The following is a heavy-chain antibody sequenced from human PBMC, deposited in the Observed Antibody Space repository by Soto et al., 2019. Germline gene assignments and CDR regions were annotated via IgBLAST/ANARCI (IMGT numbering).Heavy chain of an antibody. CDR2: ISYDGSEK. CDR1: GFTFNTYG. V-gene: IGHV3-30*18. CDR3: AKSPNFYCSSPNCYKYYFDH. Sequence: PVGSLRLSCAGSGFTFNTYGMHWVRQAPGKGLEWVAVISYDGSEKYYVDSVKGRFTISKDNSKNTLYLQMNSLRPEDTAVYYCAKSPNFYCSSPNCYKYYFDHWGQGTRVTVSS. D-gene: IGHD2-2*02. J-gene: IGHJ4*02.